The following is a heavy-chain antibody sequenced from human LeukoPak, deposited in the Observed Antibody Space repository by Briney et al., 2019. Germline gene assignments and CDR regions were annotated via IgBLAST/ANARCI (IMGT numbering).Heavy chain of an antibody. CDR2: IKQDGSEK. V-gene: IGHV3-7*01. J-gene: IGHJ4*02. D-gene: IGHD3-16*01. Sequence: PGGSLRLSCAASGFTFSSYWMSWVRQAPGKGLEWVANIKQDGSEKYYVDSVKGRFTISRDNAKNSLYLQMNSLRAEDTAVYYCARALIMITFGGVMNYFDYWGQGTLVTVSS. CDR1: GFTFSSYW. CDR3: ARALIMITFGGVMNYFDY.